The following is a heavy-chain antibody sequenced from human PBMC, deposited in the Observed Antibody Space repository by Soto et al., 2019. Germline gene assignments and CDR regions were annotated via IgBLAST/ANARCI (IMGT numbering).Heavy chain of an antibody. J-gene: IGHJ4*02. V-gene: IGHV3-23*01. Sequence: LRLSCAASGFTFSSYAMSWVRQAPGKGLEWVSAISGSGGSTYYADSVKGRFTISRDNSKNTLYLQMNSLRAEDTAVYYCARNYYDSSGATDYWGQGTLVTVSS. CDR3: ARNYYDSSGATDY. D-gene: IGHD3-22*01. CDR2: ISGSGGST. CDR1: GFTFSSYA.